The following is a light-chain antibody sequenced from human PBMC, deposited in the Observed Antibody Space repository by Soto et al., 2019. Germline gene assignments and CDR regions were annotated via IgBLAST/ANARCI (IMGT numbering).Light chain of an antibody. CDR3: SSFRSSSTLPYV. CDR2: EVT. Sequence: HSALTQPASVYGSPGQSITISCTGTSSDVCGYDYVSWYQQYPGKAPKLIIYEVTNRPSGVSNRFSGSKSGNTASLTISGLRAEDEADYYCSSFRSSSTLPYVFGTGNKVTVL. V-gene: IGLV2-14*01. J-gene: IGLJ1*01. CDR1: SSDVCGYDY.